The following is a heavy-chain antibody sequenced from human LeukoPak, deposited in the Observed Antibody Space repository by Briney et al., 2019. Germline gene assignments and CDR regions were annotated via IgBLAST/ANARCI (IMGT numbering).Heavy chain of an antibody. Sequence: HPGGSLRLSCAASGFTFSSYSMNWVRQAPGKGLEWVSYISSSSSTIYYADSVKGRFTISRDNAKNSLYLQMNSLRAEDTAVYYCARDFDSSGYYCDYWGQGTLVTVSS. D-gene: IGHD3-22*01. CDR2: ISSSSSTI. CDR3: ARDFDSSGYYCDY. J-gene: IGHJ4*02. CDR1: GFTFSSYS. V-gene: IGHV3-48*01.